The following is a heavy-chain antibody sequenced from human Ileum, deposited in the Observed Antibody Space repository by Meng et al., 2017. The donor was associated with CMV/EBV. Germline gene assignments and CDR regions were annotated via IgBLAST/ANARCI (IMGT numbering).Heavy chain of an antibody. CDR3: TRVRWVGSDAHNDY. Sequence: QRQESGPGLVKPSVPLSPTVSVSGCSHTSTYYYWGWVRQSPGKGLEWIGHIYYSGTTYYNPSLNSRITISIDTSKSQFSLKLTSMTAADTAKYFCTRVRWVGSDAHNDYWGQGTLVTVSS. CDR2: IYYSGTT. V-gene: IGHV4-39*07. D-gene: IGHD1-26*01. J-gene: IGHJ4*02. CDR1: GCSHTSTYYY.